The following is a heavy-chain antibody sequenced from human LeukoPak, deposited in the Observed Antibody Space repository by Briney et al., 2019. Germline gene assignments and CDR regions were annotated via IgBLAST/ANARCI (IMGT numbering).Heavy chain of an antibody. Sequence: PGGSLRLSCAASGFTFSSYGMHWVRQAPGKGLEWVAFIRYDGSNKYYADSVKGRFTISRDNSKNTLYLQMNSLRAEDTAVYYCAKDSDIVVVVAAVLGPYWGQGTLSPSPQ. V-gene: IGHV3-30*02. CDR2: IRYDGSNK. CDR3: AKDSDIVVVVAAVLGPY. J-gene: IGHJ4*02. CDR1: GFTFSSYG. D-gene: IGHD2-15*01.